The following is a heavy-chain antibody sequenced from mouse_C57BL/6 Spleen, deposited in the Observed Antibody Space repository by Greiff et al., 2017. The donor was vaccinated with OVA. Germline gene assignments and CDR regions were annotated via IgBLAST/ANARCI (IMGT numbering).Heavy chain of an antibody. Sequence: QVQLQQPGAELVKPGASVKMSCKASGYTFTSYWITWVKQRPGQGLEWIGDIYPGSGSTNYNEKFKSKATLTVDTSSSTAYMQLSSLTSEDSAVYYCARSITTVVENYFDYWGQGTTLTVSS. J-gene: IGHJ2*01. CDR1: GYTFTSYW. CDR3: ARSITTVVENYFDY. CDR2: IYPGSGST. D-gene: IGHD1-1*01. V-gene: IGHV1-55*01.